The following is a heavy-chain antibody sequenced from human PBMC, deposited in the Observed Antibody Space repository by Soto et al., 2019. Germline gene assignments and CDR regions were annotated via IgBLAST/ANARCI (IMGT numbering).Heavy chain of an antibody. CDR2: ISSSSSTI. D-gene: IGHD3-9*01. Sequence: GGSLRLSCAASGFTFSSYSMNWVRQAPGKGLEWVSYISSSSSTIYYADSVKGRFTISRDNAKNSLYLQMNSLRAEDTAVYYCARRGDYDILTGYYKDFDYWGQGT. J-gene: IGHJ4*02. CDR3: ARRGDYDILTGYYKDFDY. CDR1: GFTFSSYS. V-gene: IGHV3-48*01.